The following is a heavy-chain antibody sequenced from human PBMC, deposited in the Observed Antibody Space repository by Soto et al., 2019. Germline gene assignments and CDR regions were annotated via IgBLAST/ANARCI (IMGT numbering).Heavy chain of an antibody. Sequence: GESLKISCKGSGYSFTTNWIGWVRQMPGKGLEWMGVIYPGDSDTRYSPSFQGQVAISADKSINTAYLQWSSLKASDTAMYYCARHTGVAEDGTDWGQGTLVTVSS. CDR2: IYPGDSDT. CDR3: ARHTGVAEDGTD. V-gene: IGHV5-51*01. CDR1: GYSFTTNW. J-gene: IGHJ1*01. D-gene: IGHD6-13*01.